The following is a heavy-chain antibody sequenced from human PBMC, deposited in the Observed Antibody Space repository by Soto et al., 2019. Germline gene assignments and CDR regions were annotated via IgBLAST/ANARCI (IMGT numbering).Heavy chain of an antibody. V-gene: IGHV3-30-3*01. CDR2: ISYDGSNK. CDR3: ARDLDSGSYSGY. CDR1: GFTFSSYA. D-gene: IGHD1-26*01. Sequence: GGSLRLSCAASGFTFSSYAMHWVRQAPGKGLEWVAVISYDGSNKYYADSVKGRFTISSFNSKNTLYLQMNSLIAEDTAVYYCARDLDSGSYSGYWGQGTLVTVSS. J-gene: IGHJ4*02.